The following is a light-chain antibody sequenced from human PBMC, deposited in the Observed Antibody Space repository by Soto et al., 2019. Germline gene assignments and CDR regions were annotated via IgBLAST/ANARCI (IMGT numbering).Light chain of an antibody. CDR2: AAS. Sequence: AIQMTQSPFSLSASVGDRITITCRASQGIGSALGWYQQKPGQAPKILIYAASSLQSGVPSRFSGSGSGTDFTLTISSLQPEDFATYYCLQDYTYPWTFGQGTKVEIK. CDR3: LQDYTYPWT. CDR1: QGIGSA. V-gene: IGKV1-6*01. J-gene: IGKJ1*01.